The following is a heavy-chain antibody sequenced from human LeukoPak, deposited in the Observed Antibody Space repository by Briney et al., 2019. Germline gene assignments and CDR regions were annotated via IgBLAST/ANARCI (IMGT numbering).Heavy chain of an antibody. J-gene: IGHJ6*02. Sequence: GGSLRLSCAASGFTFSSYAMSWVRQAPGKGLGWVSAISGSGGSTYYADSVKGRFTISRDNSKNTLYLQMNSLRAEDTAVYYCAKHSTVTTLPYHYYGMDVWGQGTTVTVSS. CDR1: GFTFSSYA. CDR2: ISGSGGST. CDR3: AKHSTVTTLPYHYYGMDV. D-gene: IGHD4-17*01. V-gene: IGHV3-23*01.